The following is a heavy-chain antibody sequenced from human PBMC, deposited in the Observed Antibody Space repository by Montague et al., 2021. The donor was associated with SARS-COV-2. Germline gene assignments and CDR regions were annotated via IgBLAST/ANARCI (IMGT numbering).Heavy chain of an antibody. D-gene: IGHD5-18*01. Sequence: SETLSLTCTVSGGSISSSSYYWGWIRQPPGNVLEWIGSIYYSGSTYYNASLKSRVTISVDTSKNQFSLKLTSVTAADTAVYYCARHGGHSYAHFAYWGQGTLVIVSS. CDR2: IYYSGST. V-gene: IGHV4-39*01. CDR3: ARHGGHSYAHFAY. CDR1: GGSISSSSYY. J-gene: IGHJ4*02.